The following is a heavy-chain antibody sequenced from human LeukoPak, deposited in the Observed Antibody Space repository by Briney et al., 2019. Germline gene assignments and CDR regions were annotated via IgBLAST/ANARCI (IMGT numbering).Heavy chain of an antibody. Sequence: ASVKVSCKASGYTFTGYYIHWVRQAPGQGLEWMGWINPNSGGTNYAQKFQGRVTVTRDTSINTAYMELSRLRSDDMAVYYCARGRAGTTSWFDPWGQGTLVTVSS. CDR3: ARGRAGTTSWFDP. D-gene: IGHD6-19*01. CDR1: GYTFTGYY. J-gene: IGHJ5*02. CDR2: INPNSGGT. V-gene: IGHV1-2*02.